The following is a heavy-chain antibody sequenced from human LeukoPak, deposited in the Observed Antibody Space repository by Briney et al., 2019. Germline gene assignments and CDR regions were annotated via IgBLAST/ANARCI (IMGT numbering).Heavy chain of an antibody. Sequence: PSETLSLTCTVSGGSISSDDYYWNWIRQPPGKGLEWIGYIYYSGSTYYNPSLKSRVTISVDTSKNQFSLELSSVTAADTAVYYCARGTNYISGSVDYWGQGTLVTVSS. CDR2: IYYSGST. CDR1: GGSISSDDYY. CDR3: ARGTNYISGSVDY. J-gene: IGHJ4*02. V-gene: IGHV4-30-4*01. D-gene: IGHD3-10*01.